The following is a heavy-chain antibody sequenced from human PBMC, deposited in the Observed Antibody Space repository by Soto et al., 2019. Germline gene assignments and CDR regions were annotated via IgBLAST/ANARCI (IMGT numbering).Heavy chain of an antibody. CDR1: GFTFGAYV. CDR2: ITGGSDST. Sequence: PGGSLRLSCAASGFTFGAYVMSWVRQAPGKGLEWVSAITGGSDSTYYADSVKGRFTVSRDNSKNTLYLQMNSLRADDTAVYYCAKGSAAQRPYYFDYWGQGTLVTVSS. D-gene: IGHD6-25*01. CDR3: AKGSAAQRPYYFDY. J-gene: IGHJ4*02. V-gene: IGHV3-23*01.